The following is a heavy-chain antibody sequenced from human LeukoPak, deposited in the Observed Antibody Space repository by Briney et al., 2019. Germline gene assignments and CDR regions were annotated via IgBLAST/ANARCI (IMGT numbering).Heavy chain of an antibody. D-gene: IGHD5-24*01. V-gene: IGHV4-39*07. CDR3: ARVEEMATIDY. CDR1: GGSISSGDYY. J-gene: IGHJ4*02. CDR2: IYYRGST. Sequence: SETLSLTCTVSGGSISSGDYYWSWIRQPPGKGLEWIGSIYYRGSTHYNPSLKSRVTISVDTSKNQFSLKLTSVTAADTAVYYCARVEEMATIDYWGQGSLVTVSS.